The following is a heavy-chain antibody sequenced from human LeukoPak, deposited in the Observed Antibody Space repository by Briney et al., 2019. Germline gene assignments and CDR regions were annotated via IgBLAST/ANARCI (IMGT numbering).Heavy chain of an antibody. D-gene: IGHD5-18*01. CDR3: ARGRFLGIQLWLPDY. V-gene: IGHV1-8*01. J-gene: IGHJ4*02. CDR1: VYTFTSYD. CDR2: MNPNSGNT. Sequence: ASVKVSCKASVYTFTSYDTNWVRQATGQGLEWMGWMNPNSGNTGYAQKFQGRVTMTRNTSISTAYMELSSLRSEDTAVYYCARGRFLGIQLWLPDYWGQGTLVTVSS.